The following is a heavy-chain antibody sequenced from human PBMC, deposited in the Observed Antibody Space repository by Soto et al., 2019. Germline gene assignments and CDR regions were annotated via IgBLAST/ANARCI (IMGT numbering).Heavy chain of an antibody. CDR2: IKSRPDGGTT. D-gene: IGHD3-16*01. V-gene: IGHV3-15*01. J-gene: IGHJ4*02. Sequence: EVQLVESGGGLVEPGGSLRLSCTVSGFTFRNAWMSWVRQAPGKGLEWVGRIKSRPDGGTTDYAPPVEGRFGISRDDSEDTVHLQMNSLKTADTAVYYCTTDPPEGEISCFDFWGRGVLVTVSS. CDR3: TTDPPEGEISCFDF. CDR1: GFTFRNAW.